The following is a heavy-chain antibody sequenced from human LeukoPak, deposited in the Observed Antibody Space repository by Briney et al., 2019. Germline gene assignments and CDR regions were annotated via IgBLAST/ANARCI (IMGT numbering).Heavy chain of an antibody. CDR3: AKDRFSSSWFDGSDI. CDR2: ISGSGGTT. Sequence: GGSLRLSCAASGFIFSTCAMSWVRQAPGKGLEWVSAISGSGGTTYYADSVKGRFTISRDNSKNTLYLQMNSLRAEDTAVYYCAKDRFSSSWFDGSDIWGQGTVVTVSS. J-gene: IGHJ3*02. CDR1: GFIFSTCA. V-gene: IGHV3-23*01. D-gene: IGHD6-13*01.